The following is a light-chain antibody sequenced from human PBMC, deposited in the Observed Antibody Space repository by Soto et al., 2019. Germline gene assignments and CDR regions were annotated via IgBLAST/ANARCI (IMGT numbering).Light chain of an antibody. Sequence: EIVLTQSPGTLSLSPGEKGTLSCRASQSVSSSYLAWYQQKPGQAPRLLIYGASSRATGIPDRFSGSGSGTDFTLTISRLEPEDFALYYCQQYGSSPLLTFGGGTKVEIK. CDR2: GAS. V-gene: IGKV3-20*01. CDR1: QSVSSSY. J-gene: IGKJ4*01. CDR3: QQYGSSPLLT.